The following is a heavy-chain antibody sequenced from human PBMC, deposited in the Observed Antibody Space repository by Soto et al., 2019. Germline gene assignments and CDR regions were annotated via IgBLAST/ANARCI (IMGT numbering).Heavy chain of an antibody. D-gene: IGHD3-3*01. J-gene: IGHJ5*02. Sequence: QVQLQESGPGLVKPSETLSLTCTVSGGSISTYYWPWIRQPPGKGLEWIGYIHYSGNTNYNSSLKSRVTMSVDTSKNQFSLKLSSVTAADTAVYYCARGKGIGPWGQGTLVTVSS. CDR3: ARGKGIGP. CDR2: IHYSGNT. V-gene: IGHV4-59*01. CDR1: GGSISTYY.